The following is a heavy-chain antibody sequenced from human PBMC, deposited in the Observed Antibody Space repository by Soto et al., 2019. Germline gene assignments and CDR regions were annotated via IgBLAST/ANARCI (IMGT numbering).Heavy chain of an antibody. D-gene: IGHD6-13*01. J-gene: IGHJ6*02. CDR1: GFTFDDYA. CDR3: AKDMRGGSSSSRYYYGLDV. Sequence: EVQLVESGGGLVQPGRSLRLSCAASGFTFDDYAMHWVRQAPGKGLEWVSGISWNSGTTVYADSVKGRFTISRDNAKNSLYLQMNSLRGEDTALYYCAKDMRGGSSSSRYYYGLDVWGQGTTVTVSS. CDR2: ISWNSGTT. V-gene: IGHV3-9*01.